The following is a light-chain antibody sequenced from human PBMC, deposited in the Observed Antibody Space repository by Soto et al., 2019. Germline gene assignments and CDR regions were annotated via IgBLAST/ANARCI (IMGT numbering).Light chain of an antibody. CDR2: GAS. V-gene: IGKV3-20*01. J-gene: IGKJ3*01. CDR1: QSVSGSC. CDR3: QQYGSSPLT. Sequence: EIVLTQSPGTLSLSPGERATLSCRASQSVSGSCLAWYQQKPGQAPRLLTYGASSRATGIPDRFSGSGSGTDFTLPISRLEPPDFVVCYYQQYGSSPLTFGPGTKVDIK.